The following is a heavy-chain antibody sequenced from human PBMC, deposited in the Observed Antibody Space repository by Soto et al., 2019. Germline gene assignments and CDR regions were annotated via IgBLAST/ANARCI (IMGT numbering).Heavy chain of an antibody. V-gene: IGHV2-5*02. CDR2: IYGDDDK. Sequence: QITLKESGPTLVKPTQTLTLTCTFSGFSLTTYEVGVGWIRQPPGKALEWLALIYGDDDKRYSPPLKSRLTITDDTFKKRVVLTRTTMDPVDTATYFCAHRPQWLAPFDQWGQGILVTVSS. CDR1: GFSLTTYEVG. CDR3: AHRPQWLAPFDQ. J-gene: IGHJ4*02. D-gene: IGHD6-19*01.